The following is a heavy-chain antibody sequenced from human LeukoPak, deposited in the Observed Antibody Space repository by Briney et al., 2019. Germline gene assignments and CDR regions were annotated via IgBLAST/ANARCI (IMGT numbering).Heavy chain of an antibody. CDR3: ARALYYYGSGRQNWFDP. CDR2: MNPNSGNT. CDR1: GYTFTSYD. J-gene: IGHJ5*02. Sequence: ASVKVSCKASGYTFTSYDINWVRQATGQGLEWMGWMNPNSGNTGYAQKFQGRVTMTRNTSISTAYMELSSLRSEDTAVYYCARALYYYGSGRQNWFDPWGQGTLVTVSS. D-gene: IGHD3-10*01. V-gene: IGHV1-8*01.